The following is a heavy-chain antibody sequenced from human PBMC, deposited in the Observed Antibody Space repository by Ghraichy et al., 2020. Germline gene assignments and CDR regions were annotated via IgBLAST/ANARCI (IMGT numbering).Heavy chain of an antibody. J-gene: IGHJ6*02. CDR3: ATDRGFPSFYGMDV. V-gene: IGHV1-24*01. CDR2: FDPEDGET. CDR1: GYTLTELS. D-gene: IGHD3-10*01. Sequence: ASVKVSCKVSGYTLTELSMHWVRQAPGKGLERMGGFDPEDGETIYAQKFQGRVTMTEDTSTDTAYMELSSLRSEDTAVYYCATDRGFPSFYGMDVWGQGTTVNVSS.